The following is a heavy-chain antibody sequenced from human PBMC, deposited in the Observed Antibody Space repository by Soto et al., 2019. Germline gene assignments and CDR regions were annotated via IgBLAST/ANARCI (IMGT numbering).Heavy chain of an antibody. Sequence: QVQLVQSGAEVKKPGSSVKVSCKASGGNFRSQRISISWVRQAPGQGIEWMGRIIPVLGVANYAQTFQGRFPITADKSTSPVHLEMRSLRSEDTATYYWARDRDVAAPGTVGTNYYYGMDVWGQGPTVTVSS. CDR1: GGNFRSQR. CDR3: ARDRDVAAPGTVGTNYYYGMDV. V-gene: IGHV1-69*04. J-gene: IGHJ6*02. D-gene: IGHD6-13*01. CDR2: IIPVLGVA.